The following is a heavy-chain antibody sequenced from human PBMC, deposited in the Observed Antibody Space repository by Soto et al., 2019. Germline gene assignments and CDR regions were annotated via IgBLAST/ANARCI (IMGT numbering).Heavy chain of an antibody. CDR2: IRGSGGST. V-gene: IGHV3-23*01. D-gene: IGHD1-1*01. J-gene: IGHJ4*02. CDR1: GFTFSSYD. Sequence: GGSLRLSCAASGFTFSSYDMSWVRQAPGKGLEWVSAIRGSGGSTYYADSVKGRFTISRDNSKNTLYLQMNSLRAEDTAVYYCARPLIPTTYWGQGTLVTVSS. CDR3: ARPLIPTTY.